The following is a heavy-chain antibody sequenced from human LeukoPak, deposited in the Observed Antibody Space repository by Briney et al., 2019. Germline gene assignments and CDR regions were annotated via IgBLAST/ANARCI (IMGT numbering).Heavy chain of an antibody. V-gene: IGHV3-30-3*01. CDR2: ISYDGSNK. D-gene: IGHD3-22*01. CDR1: GFTFSSYA. Sequence: GGSLRLSCAASGFTFSSYAMHWVRRAPGKGLEWVAVISYDGSNKYYADSVKGRFTISRDNSKNTLYLQMNSLRAEDTAVYYCARDREGSYYDSSGYLRHWGRGTLVTVSS. CDR3: ARDREGSYYDSSGYLRH. J-gene: IGHJ4*02.